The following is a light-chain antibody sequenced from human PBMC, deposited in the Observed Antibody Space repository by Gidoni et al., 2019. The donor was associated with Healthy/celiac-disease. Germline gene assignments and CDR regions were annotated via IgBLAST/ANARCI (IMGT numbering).Light chain of an antibody. CDR3: QQRSNWPLT. J-gene: IGKJ4*01. Sequence: EIVLTQSPATLSLAPVERATLSCRASQRVSSYLAWYQQKPGQAPRLLIYDASNRYTGIPARFSGSGSGTDVTLTISSLEPEDFAVYYCQQRSNWPLTFGGGTKVEIK. CDR1: QRVSSY. CDR2: DAS. V-gene: IGKV3-11*01.